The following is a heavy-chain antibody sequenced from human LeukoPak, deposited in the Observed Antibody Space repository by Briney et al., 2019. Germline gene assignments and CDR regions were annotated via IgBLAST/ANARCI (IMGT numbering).Heavy chain of an antibody. CDR2: IKKDGSEK. CDR3: AKDPSTLKLTDDF. CDR1: GFTFSSYW. D-gene: IGHD3/OR15-3a*01. V-gene: IGHV3-7*03. J-gene: IGHJ4*02. Sequence: PGGSLRLSCAASGFTFSSYWMSWVRQAPGKGLEWVANIKKDGSEKYYVDSVKGRFTISRDNSRNTLYLQMDSLRAEDTAIYYCAKDPSTLKLTDDFWGQGTLVTVSS.